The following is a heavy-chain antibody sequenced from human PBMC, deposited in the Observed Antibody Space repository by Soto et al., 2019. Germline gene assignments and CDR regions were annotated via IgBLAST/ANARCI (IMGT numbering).Heavy chain of an antibody. CDR2: ISSSSSYI. Sequence: GSLRLSCAASGFTFSSYSMNWVRQAPGKGLEWVSSISSSSSYIYYADSVKGRFTISRDNAKNSLYLQMNSLRAEDTAVYYCARDRFANYYGSGSYPNYGMDVWGQGTTVTVSS. D-gene: IGHD3-10*01. CDR1: GFTFSSYS. V-gene: IGHV3-21*01. CDR3: ARDRFANYYGSGSYPNYGMDV. J-gene: IGHJ6*02.